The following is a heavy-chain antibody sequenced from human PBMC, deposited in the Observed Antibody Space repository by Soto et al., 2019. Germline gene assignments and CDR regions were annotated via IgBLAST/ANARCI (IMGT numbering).Heavy chain of an antibody. J-gene: IGHJ4*02. Sequence: PSETLSLTCTVSGGSICSYYWSWIRQPPGKGLEWIGYLYYSGSTNYNPSLKSRFTLSVDTSKNQFSLKLSAVTAADTAVYYCARQVGGSTPYFDYWGQGTLVTVSS. D-gene: IGHD1-26*01. CDR1: GGSICSYY. V-gene: IGHV4-59*01. CDR2: LYYSGST. CDR3: ARQVGGSTPYFDY.